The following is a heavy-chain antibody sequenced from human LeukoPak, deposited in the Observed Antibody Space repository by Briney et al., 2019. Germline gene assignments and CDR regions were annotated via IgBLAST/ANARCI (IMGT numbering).Heavy chain of an antibody. CDR3: AKDKKIRLFRIAAAGIFDY. Sequence: GGSLRLSCAASGFTFSSYAMSWVRQAPGKGLEWVSAISGSGGSTYYADSVKGRFTISRDNSKNTLYLQTNSLRAEDTAVYYCAKDKKIRLFRIAAAGIFDYWGQGTLVTVSS. D-gene: IGHD6-13*01. J-gene: IGHJ4*02. CDR2: ISGSGGST. CDR1: GFTFSSYA. V-gene: IGHV3-23*01.